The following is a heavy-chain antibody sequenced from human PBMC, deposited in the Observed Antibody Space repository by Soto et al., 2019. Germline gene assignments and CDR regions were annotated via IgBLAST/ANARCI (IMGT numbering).Heavy chain of an antibody. CDR1: GGSISSGDYY. CDR2: IYYSGST. CDR3: ARVLYCSGGSCYYAFDY. D-gene: IGHD2-15*01. J-gene: IGHJ4*02. V-gene: IGHV4-30-4*01. Sequence: SETLSLTCTVSGGSISSGDYYWSWIRQPPGKGLEWIGYIYYSGSTYYNPSLKSRVTISVDTSKNQFSLKLSSVTAADTAVYYCARVLYCSGGSCYYAFDYWGQGTLVTVSS.